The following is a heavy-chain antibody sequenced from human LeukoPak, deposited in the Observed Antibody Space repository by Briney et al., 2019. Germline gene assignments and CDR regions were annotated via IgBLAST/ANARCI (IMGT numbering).Heavy chain of an antibody. V-gene: IGHV4-61*02. CDR2: IYTSGST. CDR3: AGSRIAAADPFDY. CDR1: GGSLSSGSYY. D-gene: IGHD6-13*01. J-gene: IGHJ4*02. Sequence: PSETLSLTCTVSGGSLSSGSYYWSWIRQPAGKGLEWIGRIYTSGSTNYNPSLKSRVTISVDTSKNQFSLKLSSVTAADTAVYYCAGSRIAAADPFDYWGQGTLVTVSS.